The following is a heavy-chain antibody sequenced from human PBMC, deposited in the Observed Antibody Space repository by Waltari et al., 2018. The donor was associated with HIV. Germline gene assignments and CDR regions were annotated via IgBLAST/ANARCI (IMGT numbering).Heavy chain of an antibody. CDR2: ISGDAST. D-gene: IGHD2-21*02. J-gene: IGHJ4*02. V-gene: IGHV3-23*01. Sequence: VQLLESGGGLIQPGGSLRLSCAASGFTFSTYAMSWVRQAPGKGLEWVSVISGDASTDYADSVKGRFIIARDNSKSTVYLQMNDLRAEETALYYCAKIVVVAGTSADFWGQGVVVTVSS. CDR3: AKIVVVAGTSADF. CDR1: GFTFSTYA.